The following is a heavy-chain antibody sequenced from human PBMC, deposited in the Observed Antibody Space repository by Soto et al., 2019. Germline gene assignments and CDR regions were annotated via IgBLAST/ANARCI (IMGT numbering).Heavy chain of an antibody. J-gene: IGHJ4*02. CDR1: GFTFSPYA. V-gene: IGHV3-30-3*01. Sequence: PGGSLRLSCAASGFTFSPYAMHWVRQAPGKGLEWVAVISYDGGNKYYSDSVKGRFTISRDNSKNTLYLQMDSLRTDDTAVYYCVRPQAVGMTPWGQGTLVTVSS. CDR2: ISYDGGNK. D-gene: IGHD2-21*02. CDR3: VRPQAVGMTP.